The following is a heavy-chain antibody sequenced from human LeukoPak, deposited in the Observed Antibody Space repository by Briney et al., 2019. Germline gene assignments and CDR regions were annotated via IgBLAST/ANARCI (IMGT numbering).Heavy chain of an antibody. CDR2: IIHIFGTA. J-gene: IGHJ4*02. Sequence: ASVKVSCKASGGTFSSYAISWVRQAPGQGLEWMGRIIHIFGTANYAQKFQGRVTITTDESTSTAYMELSSLRSEDTAVYYCARGSITMVRGVIITSSTHLDYWGQGTLVTVSS. D-gene: IGHD3-10*01. CDR1: GGTFSSYA. CDR3: ARGSITMVRGVIITSSTHLDY. V-gene: IGHV1-69*05.